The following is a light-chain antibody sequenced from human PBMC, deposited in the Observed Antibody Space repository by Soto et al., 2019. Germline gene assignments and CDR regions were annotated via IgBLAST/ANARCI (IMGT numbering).Light chain of an antibody. CDR1: QAISNY. V-gene: IGKV1-17*03. CDR3: QQYNSYAIT. CDR2: AAS. Sequence: DIQMTQSPSAMSASVGDRVIITCRSSQAISNYLAWFQQKPGQAPKRLIYAASTLQSGVPSRFSGSGSGTEFTLTISSLQPDDFATYYCQQYNSYAITFGQGTRLEIK. J-gene: IGKJ5*01.